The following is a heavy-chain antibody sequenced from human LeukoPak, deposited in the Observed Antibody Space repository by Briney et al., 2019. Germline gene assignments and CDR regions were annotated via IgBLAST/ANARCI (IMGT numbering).Heavy chain of an antibody. CDR3: ASGYYNSSGFYAAFDL. Sequence: SETLSLTCAVSGGSLSSSNWWNWVRQPPGKGLEWIGEIYLSGRTSYNPSLKSRVSISADKSKNHFSLKLSFVTAADTAVYYRASGYYNSSGFYAAFDLWGQGTVVTVSS. V-gene: IGHV4-4*02. CDR2: IYLSGRT. CDR1: GGSLSSSNW. D-gene: IGHD3-22*01. J-gene: IGHJ3*01.